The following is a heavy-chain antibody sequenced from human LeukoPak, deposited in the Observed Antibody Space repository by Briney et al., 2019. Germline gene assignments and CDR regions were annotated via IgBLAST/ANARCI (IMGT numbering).Heavy chain of an antibody. V-gene: IGHV1-69*05. CDR3: ARRRQGDYAFDY. CDR1: GGTFSSYA. CDR2: IIPIYGTA. J-gene: IGHJ4*02. Sequence: SVKVSCKASGGTFSSYAISWVPQAPGQGLEWMGGIIPIYGTANYAQKFQGRVTITTDESTSTAYMELSSRRSEDTAVYYCARRRQGDYAFDYWGQGTLVTVSS. D-gene: IGHD4-17*01.